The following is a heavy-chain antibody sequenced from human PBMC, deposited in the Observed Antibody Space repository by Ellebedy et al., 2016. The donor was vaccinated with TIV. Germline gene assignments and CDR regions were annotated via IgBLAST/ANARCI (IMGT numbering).Heavy chain of an antibody. V-gene: IGHV3-30*04. CDR3: ARAIEVVPAAILSYYYYGMDV. CDR1: GFTFSSSA. D-gene: IGHD2-2*02. Sequence: GESLKISCAASGFTFSSSAMHWVRQAPGKGLEWVAVISDDASNKYYADSVKSRFTISRDNSKNTLYLQMNSLRAEDTAVYYCARAIEVVPAAILSYYYYGMDVWGQGTTVTVSS. J-gene: IGHJ6*02. CDR2: ISDDASNK.